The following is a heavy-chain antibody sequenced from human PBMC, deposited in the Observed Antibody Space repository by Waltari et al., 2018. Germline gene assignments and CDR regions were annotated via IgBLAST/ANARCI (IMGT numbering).Heavy chain of an antibody. V-gene: IGHV1-69*12. D-gene: IGHD1-26*01. CDR3: VRSEWELGHYDY. J-gene: IGHJ4*02. Sequence: QVQLVQSGAEVKKPGSPVKVSCKASGGTFSSYAISWVRQAPGQGLEWMGGIIPIFGTANYAQKFQGRVTITADESTSTAYMELSSLRSEDTAVYYCVRSEWELGHYDYWGQGTLVTVSS. CDR2: IIPIFGTA. CDR1: GGTFSSYA.